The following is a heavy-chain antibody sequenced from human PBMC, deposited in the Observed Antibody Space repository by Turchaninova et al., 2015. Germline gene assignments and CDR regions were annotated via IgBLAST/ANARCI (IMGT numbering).Heavy chain of an antibody. Sequence: QVQLQASGPGLVKPSETLYLTCAVSGYSISRGYYWCWISQHPGKGLEWVGSIYHSGNPYYNPSLKSSVNXXXDTXXNQFXLRLSXXTAXXXAVYYCAXXXGYCNGGGCXGAFXXWGRGTMVTXSS. CDR2: IYHSGNP. J-gene: IGHJ3*02. V-gene: IGHV4-38-2*01. CDR1: GYSISRGYY. D-gene: IGHD2-15*01. CDR3: AXXXGYCNGGGCXGAFXX.